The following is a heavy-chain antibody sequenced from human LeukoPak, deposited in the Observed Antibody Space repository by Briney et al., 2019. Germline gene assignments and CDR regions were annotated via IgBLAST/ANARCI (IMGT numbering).Heavy chain of an antibody. CDR3: AKSSTFYYDSSGYNDY. J-gene: IGHJ4*02. CDR2: ISSSSDYI. V-gene: IGHV3-21*04. D-gene: IGHD3-22*01. CDR1: EFTFNTYS. Sequence: GGSLRLSCAASEFTFNTYSMNWVRQAPGKGLEWVSSISSSSDYIYYADSVKGRFTISRDSAKNSLYLQMNSLRAEDMALYYCAKSSTFYYDSSGYNDYWGQGTLVTVSS.